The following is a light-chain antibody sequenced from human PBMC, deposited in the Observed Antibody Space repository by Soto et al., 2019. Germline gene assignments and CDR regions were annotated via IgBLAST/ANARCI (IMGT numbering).Light chain of an antibody. CDR3: QQYGRSPGLFT. Sequence: EIVLTQSPGTLSLSPGERATLSCRASQSVSNTYLAWYQQKPGQAPRLLIYDASSRATGIPDRFSGSGSGKDFTLTISRLEPEDFAVYYCQQYGRSPGLFTFGTGTKVDIK. CDR2: DAS. V-gene: IGKV3-20*01. J-gene: IGKJ3*01. CDR1: QSVSNTY.